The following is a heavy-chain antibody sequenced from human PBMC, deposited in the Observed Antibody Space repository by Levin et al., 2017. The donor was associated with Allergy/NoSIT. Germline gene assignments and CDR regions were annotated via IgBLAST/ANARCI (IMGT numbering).Heavy chain of an antibody. CDR2: IDWEDDK. V-gene: IGHV2-70*01. D-gene: IGHD1-26*01. CDR1: GFSLSTNGMC. J-gene: IGHJ3*02. Sequence: TLSLTCTFSGFSLSTNGMCVSWIRQSPGKALEWLALIDWEDDKYFNSSLKTRLTISKDTSKNQVVLTLTNMDPVDTATYYCARTSTVERAFDIWGQGTMVTVSS. CDR3: ARTSTVERAFDI.